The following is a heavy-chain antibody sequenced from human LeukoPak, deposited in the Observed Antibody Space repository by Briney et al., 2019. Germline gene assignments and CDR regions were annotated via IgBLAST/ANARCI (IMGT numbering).Heavy chain of an antibody. CDR3: AREGSVSTGRWKNYYHFMDV. CDR2: IYYTGGA. J-gene: IGHJ6*03. D-gene: IGHD2-8*02. CDR1: GVSIITNY. Sequence: SQTLSLTCTVSGVSIITNYWSLLRQSPGKGLEWVGNIYYTGGATYNPSLQTPVTISLDTSKNQLSLTLNSVTAADTAIYYCAREGSVSTGRWKNYYHFMDVWGKGTTVIVSS. V-gene: IGHV4-59*01.